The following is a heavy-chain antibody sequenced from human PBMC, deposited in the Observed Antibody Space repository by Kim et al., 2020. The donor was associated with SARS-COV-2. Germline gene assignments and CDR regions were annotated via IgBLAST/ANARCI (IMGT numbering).Heavy chain of an antibody. J-gene: IGHJ2*01. D-gene: IGHD3-9*01. Sequence: GGSLRLSCAASGFTFSSYAMSCVRHAPGKGLEWVSAISGSGGSTYYADSVKGRFTISRDNSKNTLYLQMNSLRAEDTAVYYCAKPADILTGYYKVHWYFDLWGRGTLVTVSS. CDR1: GFTFSSYA. V-gene: IGHV3-23*01. CDR2: ISGSGGST. CDR3: AKPADILTGYYKVHWYFDL.